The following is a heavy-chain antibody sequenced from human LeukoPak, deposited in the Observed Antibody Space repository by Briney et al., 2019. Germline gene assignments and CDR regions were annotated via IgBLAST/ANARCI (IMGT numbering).Heavy chain of an antibody. D-gene: IGHD1-26*01. Sequence: GASVKVSFKASGYTFPSYGISWVRQAPAQGVAWMGWISAYNGNKNYAQKLQGRVTMTKYTSTSTAYMELRSLRSDDTAVYYCARDVGATYMDVWGKGTTVTVSS. CDR1: GYTFPSYG. J-gene: IGHJ6*03. V-gene: IGHV1-18*01. CDR3: ARDVGATYMDV. CDR2: ISAYNGNK.